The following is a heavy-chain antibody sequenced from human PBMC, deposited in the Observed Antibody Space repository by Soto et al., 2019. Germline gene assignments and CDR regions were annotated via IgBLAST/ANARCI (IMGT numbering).Heavy chain of an antibody. Sequence: QVQLVQSVAEVKKSGASVKVSCKASGYSVCDYFIQWVRQAPGQGLEWVAWINPKTAATNYAKKFQGRVCLTWDTSFSTAYMEATRLRPDDTAVYYCARIKWGLDYYNGMDVWGQGTTVIVSS. J-gene: IGHJ6*02. CDR3: ARIKWGLDYYNGMDV. D-gene: IGHD1-26*01. CDR1: GYSVCDYF. CDR2: INPKTAAT. V-gene: IGHV1-2*02.